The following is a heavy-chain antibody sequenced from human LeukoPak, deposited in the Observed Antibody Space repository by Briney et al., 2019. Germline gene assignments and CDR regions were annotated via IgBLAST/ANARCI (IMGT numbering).Heavy chain of an antibody. CDR3: ARGYYGILTGFGESSDYYYYGMDV. Sequence: ASVKVSCKASGYTFTSYGISWVRQAPGQGLEWMGWISAYNGNTNYAQKLQGRVTMTTDTSTSTAYMELRSLRSDDTAVYYCARGYYGILTGFGESSDYYYYGMDVWGKGTTVTVSS. CDR2: ISAYNGNT. D-gene: IGHD3-9*01. V-gene: IGHV1-18*04. CDR1: GYTFTSYG. J-gene: IGHJ6*04.